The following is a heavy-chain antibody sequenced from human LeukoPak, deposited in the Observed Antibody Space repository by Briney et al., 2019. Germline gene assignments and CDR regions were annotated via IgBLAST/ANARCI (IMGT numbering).Heavy chain of an antibody. CDR1: GGSISSYY. CDR2: IYNSGSI. J-gene: IGHJ6*02. CDR3: ARDNRWLQPTTYYYYGMDV. D-gene: IGHD5-24*01. V-gene: IGHV4-59*01. Sequence: SETLSLTCTVSGGSISSYYWSWIRQPPGKGLEWMGYIYNSGSISYNPSLKSRVTISVDTSKTQFSLKLSSVTAADTAVYYCARDNRWLQPTTYYYYGMDVWGQGTTVTVSS.